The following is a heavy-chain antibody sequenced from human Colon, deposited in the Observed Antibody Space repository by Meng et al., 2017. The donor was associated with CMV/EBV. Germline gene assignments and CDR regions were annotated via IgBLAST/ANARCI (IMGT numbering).Heavy chain of an antibody. CDR2: IYYSGST. V-gene: IGHV4-39*07. Sequence: SETLSLTCTVSGGSISSSSYYWGWIRQPPGKGLEWIGSIYYSGSTYYNPSLKSRVTISVGTSKNQFSLKLSSVTAADTAVYYCARSITYSFDPWGQGTLVTVSS. J-gene: IGHJ5*02. D-gene: IGHD5-24*01. CDR1: GGSISSSSYY. CDR3: ARSITYSFDP.